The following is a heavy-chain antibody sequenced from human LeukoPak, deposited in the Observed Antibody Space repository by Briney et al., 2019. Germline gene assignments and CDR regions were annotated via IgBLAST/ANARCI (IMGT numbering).Heavy chain of an antibody. J-gene: IGHJ6*03. CDR1: GFTFSGYW. CDR3: AGQHQQLLPIGYYYYRDV. CDR2: IKQDGSEK. D-gene: IGHD6-13*01. V-gene: IGHV3-7*01. Sequence: GGSLRLSCAASGFTFSGYWMRWVRQAPGKGLEWVANIKQDGSEKYYVDSVKGRFTISRDNAKNSLYLQMNSLRAEDTAVYYCAGQHQQLLPIGYYYYRDVWGKGTTVTVSS.